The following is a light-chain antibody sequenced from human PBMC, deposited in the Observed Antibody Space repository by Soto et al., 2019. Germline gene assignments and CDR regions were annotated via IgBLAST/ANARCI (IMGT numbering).Light chain of an antibody. CDR2: SNN. V-gene: IGLV1-44*01. J-gene: IGLJ2*01. CDR3: AAWDDSLNGVL. CDR1: SSNIGINT. Sequence: QSVLTQPPSASGTPGQRVTISCSGSSSNIGINTVNWYQQLPGTAPKLLIYSNNQLPSGVTDRFSGSKSGTSASLAISGLQYEDEADYYCAAWDDSLNGVLFGGGTKLTVL.